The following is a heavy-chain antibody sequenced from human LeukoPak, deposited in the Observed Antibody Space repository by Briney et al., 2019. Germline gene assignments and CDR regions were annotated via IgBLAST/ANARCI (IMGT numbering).Heavy chain of an antibody. J-gene: IGHJ4*02. D-gene: IGHD4-23*01. CDR3: ARYGGYAHDY. CDR2: MYYSGTT. V-gene: IGHV4-31*03. CDR1: GGSISSGDYY. Sequence: PSETLSLTCTVSGGSISSGDYYWSWIRQHPGKGLERIGHMYYSGTTYYNPSLTSRVSISVDTSKNQFSLKLSSVTAADTAVYYCARYGGYAHDYWGQGTLVTVSS.